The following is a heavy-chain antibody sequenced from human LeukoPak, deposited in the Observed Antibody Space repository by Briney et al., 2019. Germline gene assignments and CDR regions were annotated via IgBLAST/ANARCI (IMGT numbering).Heavy chain of an antibody. V-gene: IGHV1-2*06. D-gene: IGHD6-13*01. J-gene: IGHJ4*02. CDR2: INPNSGGA. CDR1: GYTFTGYY. CDR3: ARDRLAGAGSGG. Sequence: ASVRVSCTASGYTFTGYYIHRVRQAPGQGLEWMGRINPNSGGANYAQKFQGTVTMTRDTSINTAYMELSRLKSDDTAVYYCARDRLAGAGSGGWGQGTLVTVSS.